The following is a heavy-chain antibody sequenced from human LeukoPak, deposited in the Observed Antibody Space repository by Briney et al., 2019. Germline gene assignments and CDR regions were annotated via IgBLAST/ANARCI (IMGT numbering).Heavy chain of an antibody. D-gene: IGHD5-24*01. J-gene: IGHJ3*02. CDR2: IYYSGST. CDR1: GGSITSYY. V-gene: IGHV4-59*12. Sequence: SETLSLTCTVSGGSITSYYWSWLRQPPGKGLEWIGYIYYSGSTNYNPSLKSRVTISVDTSKNQFSLKLSSVTAADTAVYYCAREMAAPMGQADSKSFDIWGQGTMVTVSS. CDR3: AREMAAPMGQADSKSFDI.